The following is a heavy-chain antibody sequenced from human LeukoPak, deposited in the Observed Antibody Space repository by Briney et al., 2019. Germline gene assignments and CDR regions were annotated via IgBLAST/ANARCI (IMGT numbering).Heavy chain of an antibody. CDR1: GGSFRSYA. D-gene: IGHD4-11*01. J-gene: IGHJ4*02. CDR3: ARGSASNWPVDN. V-gene: IGHV1-69*01. Sequence: SVKVSCKASGGSFRSYAISWVRQAPGQGLEWMGGITPVFGTAQYAQKFQGRVTITADYSTTTAFLEVTSLTSDDTAVYYCARGSASNWPVDNWGQGTLVTVSP. CDR2: ITPVFGTA.